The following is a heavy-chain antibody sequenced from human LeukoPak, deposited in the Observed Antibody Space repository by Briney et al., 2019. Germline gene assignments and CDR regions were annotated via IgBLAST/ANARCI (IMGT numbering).Heavy chain of an antibody. CDR2: ISYHGHNT. CDR1: GFALSNYG. V-gene: IGHV3-30*18. D-gene: IGHD5-18*01. Sequence: GGSLRLSCAASGFALSNYGMHWVRQAPGKGLEWVAHISYHGHNTYYVDSVKGRFTISRDSSKNTLYLQMNSLRAEDTAVYYCAKERVGYGYYFDYWGQGTLVTVSS. J-gene: IGHJ4*02. CDR3: AKERVGYGYYFDY.